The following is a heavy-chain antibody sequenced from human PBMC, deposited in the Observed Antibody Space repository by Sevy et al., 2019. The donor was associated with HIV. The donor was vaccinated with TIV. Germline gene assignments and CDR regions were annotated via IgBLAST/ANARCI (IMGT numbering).Heavy chain of an antibody. D-gene: IGHD3-22*01. CDR1: GFDFSTYD. V-gene: IGHV3-33*03. CDR2: ISFDGSDK. J-gene: IGHJ3*01. CDR3: AKRERSYYDSSGNYDAFDV. Sequence: GGSLRLSCAASGFDFSTYDMHWVRQAPGKGLEWVAFISFDGSDKWYGDSVKGRFTISRDNSKNTLYVQMNTLRDEDTAVYCCAKRERSYYDSSGNYDAFDVWGQGTLVTVSS.